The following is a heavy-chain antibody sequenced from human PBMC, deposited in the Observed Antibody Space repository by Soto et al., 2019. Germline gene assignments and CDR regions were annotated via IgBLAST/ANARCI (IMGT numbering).Heavy chain of an antibody. CDR2: ISGSGENT. CDR1: GFTFGSFA. J-gene: IGHJ4*02. CDR3: ARPTGTNYYWKYYFDY. V-gene: IGHV3-23*01. Sequence: GGSLRLSCSASGFTFGSFAMSWIRQARGKGLEWVSSISGSGENTYYADSVKGRFTISRDSSKNTLYLQMNSLRPEDTAVYYCARPTGTNYYWKYYFDYWGPGSLVTVSS. D-gene: IGHD1-1*01.